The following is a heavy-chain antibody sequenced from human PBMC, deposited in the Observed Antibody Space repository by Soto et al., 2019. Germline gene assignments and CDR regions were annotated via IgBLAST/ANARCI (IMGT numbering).Heavy chain of an antibody. CDR3: ARDSYYYDSSGYFDY. CDR2: ISYDGSNK. V-gene: IGHV3-30-3*01. Sequence: GGSLRLSCAASGFTFSSYAMHWVRQAPGKGLEWVAVISYDGSNKYYADSVKGRFTISRDNSKNTLYLQMNSLRAEDTAVYYCARDSYYYDSSGYFDYWGQGTLVTVSS. J-gene: IGHJ4*02. CDR1: GFTFSSYA. D-gene: IGHD3-22*01.